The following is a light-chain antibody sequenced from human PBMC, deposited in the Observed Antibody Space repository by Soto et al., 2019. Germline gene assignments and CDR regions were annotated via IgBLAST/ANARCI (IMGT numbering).Light chain of an antibody. CDR1: SSDVGGYNY. CDR2: DVN. CDR3: CSYATGSVYV. J-gene: IGLJ1*01. V-gene: IGLV2-14*01. Sequence: QSALTQPASVSGSPGQSITISCTGTSSDVGGYNYVSWYQQHPGKVPKLMMFDVNNRPSGVSNRFSGSKSGNTASLTISGPQAEDEADYFCCSYATGSVYVFGTGTKLTVL.